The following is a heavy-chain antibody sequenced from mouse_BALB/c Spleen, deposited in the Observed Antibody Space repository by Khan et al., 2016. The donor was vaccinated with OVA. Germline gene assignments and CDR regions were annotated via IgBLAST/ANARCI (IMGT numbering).Heavy chain of an antibody. V-gene: IGHV1S137*01. CDR2: ISTNYGDA. Sequence: QVQLQQSGTDLVRPGVSVKISCKGSGYTFTEYAMNWVKESHEKSLEWIGVISTNYGDARYNQKFKGKATMTVDKSSSTAYLELARLTSDDSAIYYCARDGSRSLFAYWGQGSLVTVSA. D-gene: IGHD1-1*01. J-gene: IGHJ3*01. CDR3: ARDGSRSLFAY. CDR1: GYTFTEYA.